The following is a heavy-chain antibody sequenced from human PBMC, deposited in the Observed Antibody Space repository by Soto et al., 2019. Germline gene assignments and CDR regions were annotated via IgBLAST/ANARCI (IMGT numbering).Heavy chain of an antibody. V-gene: IGHV1-46*01. CDR3: ARDLLITIFGVVISSDAFDI. D-gene: IGHD3-3*01. J-gene: IGHJ3*02. CDR1: GYTFTSYY. CDR2: INPSGGST. Sequence: ASVKVSCKASGYTFTSYYMHWVRQAPGQGLEWMGIINPSGGSTSYAQKFQGRVTMTRDTSTSTVYMELRSLRSDDTAVYYCARDLLITIFGVVISSDAFDIWGQGTMVTVSS.